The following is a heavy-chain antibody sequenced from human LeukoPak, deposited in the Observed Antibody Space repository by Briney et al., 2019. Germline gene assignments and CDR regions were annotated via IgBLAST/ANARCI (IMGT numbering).Heavy chain of an antibody. D-gene: IGHD3-10*01. CDR1: GFTFSSYA. Sequence: GGSLRLSCAASGFTFSSYAMSWVRQAPGKGLEWVSAISGSGGSTYYADSVKGRFTIPRDNSKNTLYLQMNSLRAEDTAVYYCAKASYYYGSGSYPHKAFDYWGQGTLVTVSS. J-gene: IGHJ4*02. CDR2: ISGSGGST. CDR3: AKASYYYGSGSYPHKAFDY. V-gene: IGHV3-23*01.